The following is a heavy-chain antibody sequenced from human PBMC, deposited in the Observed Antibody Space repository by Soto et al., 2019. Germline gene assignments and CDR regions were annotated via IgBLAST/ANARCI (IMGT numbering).Heavy chain of an antibody. Sequence: SETLSLTCTVSGGSVSSGSYYWSWIRQPPGKGLEWIGYIYYSGSTNYNPSLKSRVTISVDTSKNQFSLKLSSVTAADTAVYYCARDAYYGSGSFDYWGQGTLVTVSS. CDR1: GGSVSSGSYY. D-gene: IGHD3-10*01. V-gene: IGHV4-61*01. CDR2: IYYSGST. CDR3: ARDAYYGSGSFDY. J-gene: IGHJ4*02.